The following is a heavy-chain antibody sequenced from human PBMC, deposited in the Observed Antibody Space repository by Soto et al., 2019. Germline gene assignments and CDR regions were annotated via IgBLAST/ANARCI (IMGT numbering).Heavy chain of an antibody. CDR1: GFMFGSYA. CDR3: ANDLLSSYYYGMDA. J-gene: IGHJ6*02. V-gene: IGHV3-23*01. CDR2: ISGSGTDT. D-gene: IGHD3-10*01. Sequence: EVQLLESGGGLVQPGGSLRLSCAASGFMFGSYAMSWFRQAPGKGLEWVSGISGSGTDTYYADAVKGRVTISRDNAKNTLYLQMTGLRAEDTAIYYCANDLLSSYYYGMDAWGQGTTVTVSS.